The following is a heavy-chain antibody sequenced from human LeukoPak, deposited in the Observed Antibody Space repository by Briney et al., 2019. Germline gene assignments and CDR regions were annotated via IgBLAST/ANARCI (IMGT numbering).Heavy chain of an antibody. Sequence: SSETLSLTCTVSGGSITSYYWSWIRQPPGKGLEWIGYIYYSGSTNYNPFLKSRVTMSVDTSKNQFSLKLSSVTAADTAVYYCTRGSSWYDYWGQGTLVSVSS. CDR1: GGSITSYY. J-gene: IGHJ4*02. V-gene: IGHV4-59*01. D-gene: IGHD6-13*01. CDR2: IYYSGST. CDR3: TRGSSWYDY.